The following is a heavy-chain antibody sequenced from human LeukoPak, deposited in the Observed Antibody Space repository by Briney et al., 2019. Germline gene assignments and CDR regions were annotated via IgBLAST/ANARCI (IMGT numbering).Heavy chain of an antibody. CDR2: ISYDGSNK. Sequence: GGSLRLSCAASGFTFSSYAMHWVRQAPGKGLEWVAVISYDGSNKYYADSVKGRFTISRDNSKNTLYLQMNSLRAEDTAVYYCAREGDIRTFDYWGQGTLVTASS. CDR1: GFTFSSYA. CDR3: AREGDIRTFDY. V-gene: IGHV3-30-3*01. D-gene: IGHD3-16*02. J-gene: IGHJ4*02.